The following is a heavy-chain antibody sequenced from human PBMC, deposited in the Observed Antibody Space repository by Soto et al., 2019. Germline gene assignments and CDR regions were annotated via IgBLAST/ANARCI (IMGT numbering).Heavy chain of an antibody. D-gene: IGHD2-15*01. CDR2: IYYSGST. V-gene: IGHV4-31*03. CDR1: GGSISSGGYY. Sequence: SETLSLTCTVSGGSISSGGYYWSWIRQHPGKGLEWIGYIYYSGSTYYNPSLKSRVTISVDTSKNQFSLKLSSVTAEDTAVYYCARDRGYCSGGSCHIGVFDIWGQGTMVTVS. CDR3: ARDRGYCSGGSCHIGVFDI. J-gene: IGHJ3*02.